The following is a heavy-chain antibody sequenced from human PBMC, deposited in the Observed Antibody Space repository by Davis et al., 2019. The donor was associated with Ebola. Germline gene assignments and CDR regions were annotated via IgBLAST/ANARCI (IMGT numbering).Heavy chain of an antibody. CDR2: INHSGST. J-gene: IGHJ4*02. CDR1: GGSFSGYY. V-gene: IGHV4-34*01. CDR3: ARQGGSYSYDY. Sequence: PSETLSLTCAVYGGSFSGYYWSWIRQPPGKGLEWIGEINHSGSTNYNPSLKSRVTISVDTSKNQFSLKLSSVTAADTAVYYYARQGGSYSYDYWGQGTLVTVSS. D-gene: IGHD1-26*01.